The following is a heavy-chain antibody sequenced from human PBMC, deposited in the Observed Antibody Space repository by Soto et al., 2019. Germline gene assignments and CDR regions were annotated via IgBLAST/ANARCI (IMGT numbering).Heavy chain of an antibody. Sequence: EVQLLESGGNLIQPGGSLRLSCAASGFVFARYAMSWDRKAPGKGLEWVSAISGAGRDTYYADSVKGRFTISSDSSKNTLYLQMNSLRAEDSAVYFCARDSITNYDETSGYFWFYFWGPGTLVTVSS. CDR3: ARDSITNYDETSGYFWFYF. V-gene: IGHV3-23*01. CDR1: GFVFARYA. D-gene: IGHD3-22*01. CDR2: ISGAGRDT. J-gene: IGHJ5*01.